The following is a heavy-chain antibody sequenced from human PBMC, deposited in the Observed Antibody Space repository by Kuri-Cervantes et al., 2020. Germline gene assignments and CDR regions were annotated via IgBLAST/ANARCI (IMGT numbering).Heavy chain of an antibody. D-gene: IGHD1-26*01. CDR3: AAGHSGSYEGASGY. CDR2: INPSGGST. CDR1: GYSFTSYY. J-gene: IGHJ4*02. V-gene: IGHV1-46*01. Sequence: GESLKISCKGSGYSFTSYYMHWVRQAPGQGLEWMGIINPSGGSTSYAQKFQERVTITRDMSTSTAYMELSSLRSEDTAVYYCAAGHSGSYEGASGYWGQGTLVTVSS.